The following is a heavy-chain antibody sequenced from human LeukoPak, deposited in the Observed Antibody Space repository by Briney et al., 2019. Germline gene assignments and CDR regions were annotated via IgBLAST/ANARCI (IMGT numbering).Heavy chain of an antibody. D-gene: IGHD3-10*01. J-gene: IGHJ6*02. Sequence: SETLSLTCTVSGGSISSSTSYYWGWVRQPPGKGLDWIGSIYHSGSTYYNPSLKSRVSISADTSKNQFSLRLSSVTVADTAVYYCATMDRAVSPYYGTDVWGQGTTVTVSS. CDR1: GGSISSSTSYY. CDR2: IYHSGST. V-gene: IGHV4-39*01. CDR3: ATMDRAVSPYYGTDV.